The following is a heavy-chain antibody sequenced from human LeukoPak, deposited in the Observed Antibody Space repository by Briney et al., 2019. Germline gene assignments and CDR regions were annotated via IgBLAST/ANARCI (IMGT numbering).Heavy chain of an antibody. CDR1: GGSMSNYY. D-gene: IGHD6-19*01. J-gene: IGHJ3*02. CDR2: MFYTGSG. Sequence: SETLSLTCTVSGGSMSNYYWSWIRQPPGKGLEWIGYMFYTGSGKYNPSLKSRVTISVDTSKNQFSLKLSSVTAADTAVYYCARALAVAGPGGAFDIWGQGTMVTVSS. CDR3: ARALAVAGPGGAFDI. V-gene: IGHV4-59*01.